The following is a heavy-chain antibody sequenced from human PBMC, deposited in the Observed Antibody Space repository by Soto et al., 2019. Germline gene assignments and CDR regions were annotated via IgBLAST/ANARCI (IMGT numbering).Heavy chain of an antibody. J-gene: IGHJ5*02. CDR1: GGSFSGYY. V-gene: IGHV4-34*01. Sequence: QVQLQQWGAGLLKPSETLSLTCAVYGGSFSGYYWSWIRQPPGKGLEWLGEINHSGSTNYNPSLKSRGTIPVDTTKKLFSLKLSSVTAADTAVYYCARDGVATYYDFGSGYRCSNWFDTWGQGTLVTVSS. CDR3: ARDGVATYYDFGSGYRCSNWFDT. D-gene: IGHD3-3*01. CDR2: INHSGST.